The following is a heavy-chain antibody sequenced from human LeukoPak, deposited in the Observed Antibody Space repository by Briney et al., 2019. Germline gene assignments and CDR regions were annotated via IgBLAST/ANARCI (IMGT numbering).Heavy chain of an antibody. CDR1: GFTFSTYA. CDR3: ATGGRSTVTEFDY. J-gene: IGHJ4*02. Sequence: PGGSLRLSCAASGFTFSTYAMSWVRQAPGKGLEWVPAISGSGGSTYYADSVKGRFTISRDNSKNTLYLQMNSLRAEDTAVYYCATGGRSTVTEFDYWGQGTLVTVSS. D-gene: IGHD4-17*01. CDR2: ISGSGGST. V-gene: IGHV3-23*01.